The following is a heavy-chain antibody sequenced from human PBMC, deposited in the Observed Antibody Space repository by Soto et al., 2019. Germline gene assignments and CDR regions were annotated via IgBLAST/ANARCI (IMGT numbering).Heavy chain of an antibody. D-gene: IGHD3-3*01. CDR2: INHSGSD. J-gene: IGHJ5*02. Sequence: PSETLSLTCAVYGGSFSGYYWRWIRQARGKGLERVEEINHSGSDTYDPSLTSRVTISVDTSKNQFSLKLSSVTAADTAVYYCASGSSYDFSLNWFDPWGQGTLLTLSS. CDR1: GGSFSGYY. V-gene: IGHV4-34*01. CDR3: ASGSSYDFSLNWFDP.